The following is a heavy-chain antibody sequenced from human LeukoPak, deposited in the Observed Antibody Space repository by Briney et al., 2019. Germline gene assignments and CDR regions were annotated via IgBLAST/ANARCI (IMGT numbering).Heavy chain of an antibody. CDR3: ARGGYYYDSSGYHSRVFDY. J-gene: IGHJ4*02. Sequence: GGSLRLSCAASGVTLSSFAMSWARQAPGKGLEWVSGISSSGSGDNTYYADSVKGRFTISRDNSKNTLYLQMNSLRAEDTAVYYCARGGYYYDSSGYHSRVFDYWGQGTLVTVSS. CDR1: GVTLSSFA. D-gene: IGHD3-22*01. CDR2: ISSSGSGDNT. V-gene: IGHV3-23*01.